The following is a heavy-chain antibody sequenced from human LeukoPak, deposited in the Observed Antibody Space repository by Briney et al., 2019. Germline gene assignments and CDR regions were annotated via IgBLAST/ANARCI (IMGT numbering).Heavy chain of an antibody. D-gene: IGHD4-17*01. J-gene: IGHJ3*02. CDR1: GGSFSGYY. CDR3: ARLLRAFDI. V-gene: IGHV4-34*01. CDR2: INHSGST. Sequence: SETLSLTCAVYGGSFSGYYWSWIRQPPGKGLEWIGEINHSGSTNYNPSLKSRVTISVDTSKNQFSLKLSSVTAADTAVYHCARLLRAFDIWGQGTMVTVSS.